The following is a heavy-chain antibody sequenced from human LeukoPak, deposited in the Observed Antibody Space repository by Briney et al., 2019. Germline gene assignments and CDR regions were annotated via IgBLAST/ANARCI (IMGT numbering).Heavy chain of an antibody. J-gene: IGHJ6*02. V-gene: IGHV3-53*04. CDR3: ASYGLGSPLYGMDV. CDR1: GLSVSSNY. D-gene: IGHD3-10*01. Sequence: GESLRLSCAASGLSVSSNYMNWARQAPGKGLEWVSVIYSVGSTYYADSVKGRFTISRHNSKNTLYLQMNSLRVEDTAVYYCASYGLGSPLYGMDVWGQGTTVTVSS. CDR2: IYSVGST.